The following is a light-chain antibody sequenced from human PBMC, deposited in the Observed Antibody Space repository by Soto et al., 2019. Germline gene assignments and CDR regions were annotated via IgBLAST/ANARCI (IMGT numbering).Light chain of an antibody. V-gene: IGKV3-11*01. J-gene: IGKJ4*01. CDR3: RQRYNWPLT. CDR2: DAF. CDR1: QSIGNS. Sequence: TVLTQSPATLSLSPGERATLSCKASQSIGNSLGWFQQKPGQAPRLLIDDAFNRATGIPARFTGSGSGSDCTLTISSLEPEDFGVYYCRQRYNWPLTFGGGTNVEIK.